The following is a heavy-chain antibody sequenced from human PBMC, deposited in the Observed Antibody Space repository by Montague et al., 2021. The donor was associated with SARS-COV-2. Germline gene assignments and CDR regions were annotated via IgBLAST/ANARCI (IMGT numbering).Heavy chain of an antibody. CDR1: GGSITGYY. V-gene: IGHV4-59*01. J-gene: IGHJ3*02. Sequence: SETLSLTCTVSGGSITGYYWSWLRRSPWKGLEWIAYIYDGGAVNYNPSLGSRVTISTDTSKNQLSLKVNSVTAADTAVYYCVRDHPYGGPRGAYDIWGQGTVVTVSS. CDR2: IYDGGAV. D-gene: IGHD4-23*01. CDR3: VRDHPYGGPRGAYDI.